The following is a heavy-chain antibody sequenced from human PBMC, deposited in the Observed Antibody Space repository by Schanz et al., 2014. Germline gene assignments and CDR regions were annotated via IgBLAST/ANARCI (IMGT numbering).Heavy chain of an antibody. CDR2: ISGSSRTI. J-gene: IGHJ4*02. CDR1: GFGFSSYS. D-gene: IGHD3-10*02. V-gene: IGHV3-48*01. Sequence: EVQLVESGGGLIQPGGSLRLSCAASGFGFSSYSMNWVRQAPGKGLEWVSYISGSSRTIYYADSMKGRFTVSRDNAENALYLQMNSLRAEDTAIYYCAKNQYDDVDLSSFYFDFWGQGTLVTASS. CDR3: AKNQYDDVDLSSFYFDF.